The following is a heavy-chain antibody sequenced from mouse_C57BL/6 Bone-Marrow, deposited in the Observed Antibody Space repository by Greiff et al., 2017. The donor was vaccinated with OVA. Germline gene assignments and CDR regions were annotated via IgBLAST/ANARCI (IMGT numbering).Heavy chain of an antibody. CDR3: ARHAVVATSFDY. CDR2: ISSGGSYT. V-gene: IGHV5-6*01. CDR1: GFTFSSYG. J-gene: IGHJ2*01. Sequence: EVKLMESGGDLVKPGGSLKLSCAASGFTFSSYGMSWVRQTPDKRLEWVATISSGGSYTYYPDSVKGRFTISRDNAKNTLYLQMSSLKSEDTAMYYCARHAVVATSFDYWGQGTTLTVSS. D-gene: IGHD1-1*01.